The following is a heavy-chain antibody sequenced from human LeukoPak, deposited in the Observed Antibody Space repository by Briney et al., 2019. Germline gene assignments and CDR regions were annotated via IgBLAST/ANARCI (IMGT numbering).Heavy chain of an antibody. CDR3: ARVGTIFGVVIIPHYMDV. V-gene: IGHV1-46*01. J-gene: IGHJ6*03. CDR2: INPSGGST. D-gene: IGHD3-3*01. Sequence: GVSVKVSCKASGYTFTSYYMHWVRQAPGQGLEWMGIINPSGGSTSYAQKFQGRVTMTRDTSTSTVYMELSSLRSDDTAVYYCARVGTIFGVVIIPHYMDVWGKGTTVTVSS. CDR1: GYTFTSYY.